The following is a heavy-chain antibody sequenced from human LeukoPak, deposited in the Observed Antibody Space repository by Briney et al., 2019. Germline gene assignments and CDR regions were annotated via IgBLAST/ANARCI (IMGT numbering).Heavy chain of an antibody. J-gene: IGHJ4*02. CDR2: ISSSSSTI. CDR3: ARETYYYDSSGYYNIDY. CDR1: GFTFSSYG. D-gene: IGHD3-22*01. V-gene: IGHV3-48*02. Sequence: GGSLRLSCAASGFTFSSYGMHWVRQAPGKGLEWVSYISSSSSTIYYADSVKGRFTISRDNAKNSLYLQMNSLRDEDTAVYYCARETYYYDSSGYYNIDYWGQGTLVTVSS.